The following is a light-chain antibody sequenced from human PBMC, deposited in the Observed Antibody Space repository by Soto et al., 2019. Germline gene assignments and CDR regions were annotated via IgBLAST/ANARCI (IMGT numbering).Light chain of an antibody. CDR3: QQYGSSPGT. CDR1: QSVSSSW. CDR2: GAS. V-gene: IGKV3-20*01. J-gene: IGKJ5*01. Sequence: EVGLTQSPGTLSLSPGERATLYCRASQSVSSSWAWYQQKPGQAPRLLIYGASSRATGIPDRFSGSGSGTDFTLTISRLEPEDFAVYYCQQYGSSPGTFGQGRLLEV.